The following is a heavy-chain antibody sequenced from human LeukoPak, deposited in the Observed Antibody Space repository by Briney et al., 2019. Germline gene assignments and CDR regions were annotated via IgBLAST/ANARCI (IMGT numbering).Heavy chain of an antibody. CDR2: IYSGGST. V-gene: IGHV3-66*01. CDR3: ASRTTQYLDY. CDR1: GFTVSSNY. Sequence: PGRSLRLSCAASGFTVSSNYMSWVRQAPGKGLEWVSVIYSGGSTYYADYVKGRFTISRDNSKNTLYLQMNSLRAEDTAVYYCASRTTQYLDYWGQGTLVTVSS. J-gene: IGHJ4*02. D-gene: IGHD1-14*01.